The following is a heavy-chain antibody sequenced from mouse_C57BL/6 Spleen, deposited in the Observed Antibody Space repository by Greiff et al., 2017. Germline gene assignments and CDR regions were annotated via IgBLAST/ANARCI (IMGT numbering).Heavy chain of an antibody. CDR2: INPSTGGT. V-gene: IGHV1-42*01. Sequence: EVKLMESGPELVKPGASVKISCKASGYSFTGYYMNWVKQSPEKSLEWIGEINPSTGGTTYNQKFKAKATLTVDKSSSTAYMQLKSLTSEDSAVYYCANIHLGPWGQGTTLTVSS. CDR1: GYSFTGYY. CDR3: ANIHLGP. J-gene: IGHJ2*01.